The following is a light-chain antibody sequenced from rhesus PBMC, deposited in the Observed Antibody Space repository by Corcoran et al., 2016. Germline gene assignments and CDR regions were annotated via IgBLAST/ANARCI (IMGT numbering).Light chain of an antibody. CDR1: ENVNNY. Sequence: DIQMTQSPSSLSASVGDRVTVTCRTSENVNNYLNWYQQKPGKATKLQIYKGSTLQSGVPSRFSGSGAWTDYTFNISSLQPEDVATYYCQHGDGTPLTFGPGTKLDI. J-gene: IGKJ3*01. CDR2: KGS. CDR3: QHGDGTPLT. V-gene: IGKV1-74*01.